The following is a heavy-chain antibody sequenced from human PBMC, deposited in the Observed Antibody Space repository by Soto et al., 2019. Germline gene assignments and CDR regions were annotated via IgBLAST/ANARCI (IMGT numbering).Heavy chain of an antibody. V-gene: IGHV3-23*01. Sequence: CGAGEVTSASFGVRRVSKTQGKGPEWVSVVSATGVNIYYADSVKGRFTISRDNSKNTMYLQMNSLRAEDTAVYYCFKFVNEWQRKGETGYFLAFRGNGTSVPVSS. CDR2: VSATGVNI. D-gene: IGHD3-3*01. CDR3: FKFVNEWQRKGETGYFLAF. CDR1: EVTSASFG. J-gene: IGHJ6*03.